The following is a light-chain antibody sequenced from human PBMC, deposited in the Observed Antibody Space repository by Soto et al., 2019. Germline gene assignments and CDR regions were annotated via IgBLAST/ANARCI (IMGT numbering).Light chain of an antibody. CDR3: QQSYSIPVWT. Sequence: DLPMTQSPSSLSASVGDRITVTCRASQRIGTYVNWYQQKPGKAPKLLIYASTNLEDGVPSRFSGSGSGTDFSLSVSNLQPEDFATYYCQQSYSIPVWTFGQGTKVEIK. J-gene: IGKJ1*01. CDR2: AST. V-gene: IGKV1-39*01. CDR1: QRIGTY.